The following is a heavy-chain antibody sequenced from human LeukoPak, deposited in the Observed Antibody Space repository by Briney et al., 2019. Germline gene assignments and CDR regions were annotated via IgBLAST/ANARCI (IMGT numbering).Heavy chain of an antibody. CDR3: AGGGITMVRGGDYYYYGMDV. CDR1: GYTFTSYG. Sequence: ASVKVSCKASGYTFTSYGISWVRQAPGQGLEWMGWISAYNGNTNYAQKLQGRVTITADKSTSTAYMELSSLRSEDTAVYYCAGGGITMVRGGDYYYYGMDVWGQGTTVTVSS. V-gene: IGHV1-18*01. J-gene: IGHJ6*02. D-gene: IGHD3-10*01. CDR2: ISAYNGNT.